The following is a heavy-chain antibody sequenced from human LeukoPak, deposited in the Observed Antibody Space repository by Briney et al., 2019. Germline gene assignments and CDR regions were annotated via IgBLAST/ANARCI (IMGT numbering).Heavy chain of an antibody. D-gene: IGHD3-16*01. CDR1: GYTFTSYG. Sequence: ASVKVSCKASGYTFTSYGISWVRQAPGQGLEWMGWISAYNGNTNYAQKLQGRVTMTTDTSTSTGYMELRSLRSDDTAVYYCAREGGAKNWFDPWGQGTLVTVSS. J-gene: IGHJ5*02. V-gene: IGHV1-18*01. CDR2: ISAYNGNT. CDR3: AREGGAKNWFDP.